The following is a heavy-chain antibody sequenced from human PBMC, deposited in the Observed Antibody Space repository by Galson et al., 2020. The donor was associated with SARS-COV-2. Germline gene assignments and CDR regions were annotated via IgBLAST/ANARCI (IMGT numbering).Heavy chain of an antibody. V-gene: IGHV3-66*01. Sequence: TGGSLRLSCAASGFTVSSNYMSWVRQAPGKGLEWVSVIYSGGSTYYADSVKGRFTISRDNSKNTLYLQMNSLRAEDTAVYYCARGKFGYYDSSGYPPDYWGQGTLVTVSS. CDR1: GFTVSSNY. D-gene: IGHD3-22*01. CDR2: IYSGGST. CDR3: ARGKFGYYDSSGYPPDY. J-gene: IGHJ4*02.